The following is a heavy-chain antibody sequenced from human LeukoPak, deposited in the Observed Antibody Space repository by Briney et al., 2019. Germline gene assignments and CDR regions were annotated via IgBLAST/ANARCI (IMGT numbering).Heavy chain of an antibody. CDR2: IYYTGST. CDR1: GGSISSYY. CDR3: VKGRDGYDV. Sequence: PSETLSLTCTVSGGSISSYYWTWIRQPPGKGLEWIGYIYYTGSTDYNPPLKSRVTISVDTSKNQFSLKLRSVTAADTAVYYCVKGRDGYDVWGQGSLVTVSS. V-gene: IGHV4-59*01. D-gene: IGHD5-12*01. J-gene: IGHJ4*02.